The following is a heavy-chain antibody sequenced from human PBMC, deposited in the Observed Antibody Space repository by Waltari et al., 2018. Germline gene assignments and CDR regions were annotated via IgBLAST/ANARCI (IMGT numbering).Heavy chain of an antibody. CDR1: GILFVVYW. CDR2: INGDGSDT. D-gene: IGHD3-22*01. Sequence: EVQLVESGGGLVQPGGSLRLSWAASGILFVVYWFDWVRQAPGKGLVWVARINGDGSDTSYADSVKGRFTISKDNAKNTLYLQMNSLRAEDTAVYYCATRENYYYDSAYGMNVWGQGTTVSVSS. CDR3: ATRENYYYDSAYGMNV. V-gene: IGHV3-74*01. J-gene: IGHJ6*02.